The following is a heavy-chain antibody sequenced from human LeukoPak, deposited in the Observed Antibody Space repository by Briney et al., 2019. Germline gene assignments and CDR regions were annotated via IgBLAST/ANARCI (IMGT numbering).Heavy chain of an antibody. V-gene: IGHV1-18*04. Sequence: GASVKVSCKASGYTFTSYGISWVRQAPGQGLEWMRWTSAYNGNTNYAQKLQGRVTMTTDTSTSTAYMELRSLRSDDTAVYYCARNRPPLLRYFDWSLDPFDYWGQGTLVTVSS. CDR2: TSAYNGNT. J-gene: IGHJ4*02. D-gene: IGHD3-9*01. CDR1: GYTFTSYG. CDR3: ARNRPPLLRYFDWSLDPFDY.